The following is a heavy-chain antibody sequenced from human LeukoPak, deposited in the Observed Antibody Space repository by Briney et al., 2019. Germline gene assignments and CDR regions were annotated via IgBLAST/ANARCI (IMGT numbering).Heavy chain of an antibody. CDR3: ARGNLGSSWFRTTYNWFDP. J-gene: IGHJ5*02. CDR1: GYTFTSYD. V-gene: IGHV1-8*01. CDR2: MNPNSGNT. D-gene: IGHD6-13*01. Sequence: ASVKVSCKASGYTFTSYDINWVRQATGQGLEWMGWMNPNSGNTGYAQKFQGRVTMTRNTSISTAYMELSSLRSEDTAVYYCARGNLGSSWFRTTYNWFDPWGQGTLVTVSS.